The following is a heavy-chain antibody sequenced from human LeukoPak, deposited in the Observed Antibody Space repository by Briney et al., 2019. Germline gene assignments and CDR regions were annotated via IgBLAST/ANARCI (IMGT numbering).Heavy chain of an antibody. Sequence: PGGSLRLSCAASGFTFSSYGMHWVRQAPGKGLEWVAGITDDGSNKYYADSVKGRFTISRDNSKNTLDLQMNSLRAGDTAVYYCVAGYYYGSGSPYPEGYWGQGTLVTVSS. J-gene: IGHJ4*02. V-gene: IGHV3-30*03. CDR1: GFTFSSYG. CDR3: VAGYYYGSGSPYPEGY. CDR2: ITDDGSNK. D-gene: IGHD3-10*01.